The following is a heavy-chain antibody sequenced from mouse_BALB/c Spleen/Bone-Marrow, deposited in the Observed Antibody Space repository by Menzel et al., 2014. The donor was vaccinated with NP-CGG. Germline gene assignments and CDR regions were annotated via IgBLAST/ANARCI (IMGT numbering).Heavy chain of an antibody. D-gene: IGHD1-1*01. CDR2: IDPANGNT. V-gene: IGHV14-3*02. CDR3: ASYYYGSSSFAY. CDR1: GFNIKDTY. Sequence: EVQLQQSGAVLVKPGASVKLSCTASGFNIKDTYMHWVKQRPEQGLEWIGRIDPANGNTKYDPKFQGKATITADTSSNTAYLQLGSLTSEDTAVYYCASYYYGSSSFAYWGQGTLVTVSA. J-gene: IGHJ3*01.